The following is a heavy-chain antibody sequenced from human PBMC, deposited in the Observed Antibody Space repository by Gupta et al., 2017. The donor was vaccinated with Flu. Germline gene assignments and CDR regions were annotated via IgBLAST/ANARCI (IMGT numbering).Heavy chain of an antibody. D-gene: IGHD2-8*02. CDR3: ARDYDGTGTYYYYYIGMDV. CDR1: GVTFSSHS. CDR2: MIPKFDTP. V-gene: IGHV1-69*06. J-gene: IGHJ6*02. Sequence: HVQLVQSGAEVKNPGSSVKTSCKASGVTFSSHSIRWVRQAPGKGLELMGGMIPKFDTPNYAQKFQDRVTITADKSTSTVYMELSSLKSEDTAVYYCARDYDGTGTYYYYYIGMDVWGQGTTVTVSS.